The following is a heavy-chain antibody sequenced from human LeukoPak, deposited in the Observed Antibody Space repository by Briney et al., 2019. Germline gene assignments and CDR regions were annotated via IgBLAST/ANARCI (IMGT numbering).Heavy chain of an antibody. D-gene: IGHD2-21*01. V-gene: IGHV1-18*01. CDR1: GYTFSSFG. CDR2: ISVYNGDT. Sequence: ASVKVSCKASGYTFSSFGFMWVRQAPGQGLDWMGWISVYNGDTRYAQKYQGRVTMTTDTSTSTAYMELRSLTSDDTAVYYCARDGGDKSYYYYYGMDVWGQGTTVTVSS. CDR3: ARDGGDKSYYYYYGMDV. J-gene: IGHJ6*02.